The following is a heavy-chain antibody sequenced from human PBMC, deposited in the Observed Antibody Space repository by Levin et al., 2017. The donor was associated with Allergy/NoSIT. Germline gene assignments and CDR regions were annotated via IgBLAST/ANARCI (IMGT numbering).Heavy chain of an antibody. CDR3: ARVSIAAAGDYFDY. Sequence: GGSLRLSCAASGFTFSSYGMHWVRQAPGKGLEWVAVIWYDGSNKYYADSVKGRFTISRDNSKNTLYLQMNSLRAEDTAVYYCARVSIAAAGDYFDYWGQGTLVTVSS. CDR1: GFTFSSYG. J-gene: IGHJ4*02. CDR2: IWYDGSNK. V-gene: IGHV3-33*01. D-gene: IGHD6-13*01.